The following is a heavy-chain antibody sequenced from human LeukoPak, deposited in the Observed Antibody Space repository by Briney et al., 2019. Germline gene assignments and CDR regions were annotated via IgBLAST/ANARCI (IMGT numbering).Heavy chain of an antibody. J-gene: IGHJ4*02. CDR2: ISSSNSTI. CDR1: GFTFRTYS. CDR3: ARERGSFVDY. D-gene: IGHD1-26*01. V-gene: IGHV3-48*04. Sequence: GGSLRLSCAASGFTFRTYSMNWVRQAPGKGPEWVSFISSSNSTIYYADSVKGRFTISRDNAKNSLYLQMNSLRAEDTAVYYCARERGSFVDYWGQGTLVTVSS.